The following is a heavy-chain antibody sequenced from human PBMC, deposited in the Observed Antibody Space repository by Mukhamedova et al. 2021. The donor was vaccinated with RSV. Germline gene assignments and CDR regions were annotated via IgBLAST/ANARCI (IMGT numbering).Heavy chain of an antibody. Sequence: SLKSRVTISVDTSKNQFSLKLSSVTAADTAVYYCARYVGIQLKYYYYYYGMDVWGQGTTVTVSS. V-gene: IGHV4-34*01. J-gene: IGHJ6*02. D-gene: IGHD5-18*01. CDR3: ARYVGIQLKYYYYYYGMDV.